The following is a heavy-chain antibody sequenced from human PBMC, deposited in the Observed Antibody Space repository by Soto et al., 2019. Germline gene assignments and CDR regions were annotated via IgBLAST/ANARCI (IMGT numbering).Heavy chain of an antibody. CDR1: GFTFSTFA. J-gene: IGHJ4*02. D-gene: IGHD1-26*01. Sequence: LGGSLRLSCAASGFTFSTFAMTWVRQAPGKSLEWVSGITGGSGFTFYADSVKGRFTISRDDSENTLFLQMSSLRAEDTAKYFCAKSGPTNYFGFSGQGTLVTLSS. CDR2: ITGGSGFT. CDR3: AKSGPTNYFGF. V-gene: IGHV3-23*01.